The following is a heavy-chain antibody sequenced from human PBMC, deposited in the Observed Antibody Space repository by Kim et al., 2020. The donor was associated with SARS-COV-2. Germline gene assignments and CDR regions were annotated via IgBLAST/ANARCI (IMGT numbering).Heavy chain of an antibody. V-gene: IGHV2-5*02. CDR2: IYWDDDK. CDR3: AHRRGSFYGPYFDY. J-gene: IGHJ4*02. Sequence: SGPTLVKPTQTLTLTCTFSGFSLSTSGVGVGWIRQPPGKALEWLALIYWDDDKRYSPSLKSRLTITKDTSKNQVVLTMTNMDPVDTATYYCAHRRGSFYGPYFDYWGQGTLVTVSS. D-gene: IGHD1-26*01. CDR1: GFSLSTSGVG.